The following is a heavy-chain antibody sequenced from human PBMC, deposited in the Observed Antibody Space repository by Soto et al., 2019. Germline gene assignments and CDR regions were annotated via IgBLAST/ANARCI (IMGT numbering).Heavy chain of an antibody. CDR1: GYTFTSYA. CDR3: ARPSTRRRGYSYGYYYYYGMDV. V-gene: IGHV1-3*01. D-gene: IGHD5-18*01. CDR2: INAGNGNT. J-gene: IGHJ6*02. Sequence: ASVKVSCKASGYTFTSYAMHWVRQAPGQRLEWMGWINAGNGNTKYSQKFQGRVTITRDTSASTAYMELSSLRTEDTAVYYCARPSTRRRGYSYGYYYYYGMDVWDQGTTVTVSS.